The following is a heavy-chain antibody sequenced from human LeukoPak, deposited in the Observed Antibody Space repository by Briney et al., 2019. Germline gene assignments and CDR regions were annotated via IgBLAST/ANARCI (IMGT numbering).Heavy chain of an antibody. J-gene: IGHJ4*02. CDR3: VRDNDYVPAY. Sequence: ASVKVSCKASGYTFTSYGISWVRRAPGQGLEWMGWISAYNGNTNYAQKFQGRVTMTTDTSTSTAYMELRSLRSDDTAVYYCVRDNDYVPAYWGQGTLVIVSS. V-gene: IGHV1-18*01. CDR2: ISAYNGNT. CDR1: GYTFTSYG. D-gene: IGHD4-17*01.